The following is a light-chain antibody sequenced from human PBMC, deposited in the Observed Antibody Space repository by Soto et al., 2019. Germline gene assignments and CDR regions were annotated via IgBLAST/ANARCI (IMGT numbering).Light chain of an antibody. Sequence: SVLTQSPGTLSLSLGERATLSCRASQSVSSGYLAWYQQKPGQAPRLLIYGATSRAAGIPDRFSGSGSGTHFTLTIRRLEPEEFAVYYCQQYDSSPRTFGQGTTLEIK. CDR2: GAT. CDR1: QSVSSGY. V-gene: IGKV3-20*01. J-gene: IGKJ2*01. CDR3: QQYDSSPRT.